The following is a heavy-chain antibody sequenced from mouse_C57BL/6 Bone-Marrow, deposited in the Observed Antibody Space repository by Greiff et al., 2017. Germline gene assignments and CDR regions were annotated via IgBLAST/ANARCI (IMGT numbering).Heavy chain of an antibody. CDR1: GYTFTSYW. J-gene: IGHJ2*01. CDR2: IDPSDSYT. D-gene: IGHD1-1*01. CDR3: ARSLIYYYGSSYDY. V-gene: IGHV1-69*01. Sequence: QVQLQQPGAELVMPGASVKLSCKASGYTFTSYWMHWVKQRPGHGLEWIGEIDPSDSYTNYNQEFKGKSTLTVDKASSTAYMQLSSLSSEYSTVYYCARSLIYYYGSSYDYWGQGTTLTVSS.